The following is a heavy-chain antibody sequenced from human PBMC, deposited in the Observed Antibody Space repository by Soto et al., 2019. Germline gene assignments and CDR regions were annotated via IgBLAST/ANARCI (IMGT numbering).Heavy chain of an antibody. CDR3: ARDFSYRTRTNNWFGP. CDR1: RARVGISV. J-gene: IGHJ5*02. V-gene: IGHV4-59*02. Sequence: PSVSCRVCRARVGISVWTWIRQTPGRGLEWIGNIHYSGNTNINPSLRSRVTMSADTSRNQFSLKLSSVTAADTAVYFCARDFSYRTRTNNWFGPWGQGTLVTVSS. D-gene: IGHD1-1*01. CDR2: IHYSGNT.